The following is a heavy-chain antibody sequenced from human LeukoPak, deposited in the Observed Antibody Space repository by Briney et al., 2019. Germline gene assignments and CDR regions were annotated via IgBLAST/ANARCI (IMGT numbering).Heavy chain of an antibody. Sequence: GGSLRLSCVASGFSISSHWMHWVRQAPGKRLVWVSRINRDGSTTVYVDSVKGRFTVSRDNAKNMLYLEVNSLRAEDTAVYYCARAASDSWYDYWGQGTLVTVSS. CDR1: GFSISSHW. V-gene: IGHV3-74*01. CDR2: INRDGSTT. J-gene: IGHJ4*02. CDR3: ARAASDSWYDY. D-gene: IGHD6-13*01.